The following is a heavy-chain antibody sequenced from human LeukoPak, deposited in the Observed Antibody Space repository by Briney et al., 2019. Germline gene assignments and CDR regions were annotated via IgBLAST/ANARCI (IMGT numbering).Heavy chain of an antibody. V-gene: IGHV1-69*06. CDR3: AREASTLSYVWGREDYYMDV. D-gene: IGHD3-16*01. CDR2: IIPIFGTA. Sequence: SVKVSCKASGGTFSSYAISWVRQAPGQGLEWMGGIIPIFGTANYAQKFQGRVTITADKSASTAYMELSSLRSEDTAVYYCAREASTLSYVWGREDYYMDVWGKGTTVTVSS. J-gene: IGHJ6*03. CDR1: GGTFSSYA.